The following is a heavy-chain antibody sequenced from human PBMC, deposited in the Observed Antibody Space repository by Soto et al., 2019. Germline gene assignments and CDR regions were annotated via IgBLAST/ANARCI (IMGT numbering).Heavy chain of an antibody. CDR2: INNDGSST. D-gene: IGHD2-15*01. V-gene: IGHV3-74*01. CDR3: ARVPPYCSCRSCYFPDY. Sequence: EVQVVESGGGIVQPGGSLRLSCAASGFTFSRYWMHWVRQAPGKGLVWVSRINNDGSSTSYADSVKGRFTISRDNAKNTLSLQMTSLSAEDTAVYYCARVPPYCSCRSCYFPDYWGQGTLVTVSS. J-gene: IGHJ4*02. CDR1: GFTFSRYW.